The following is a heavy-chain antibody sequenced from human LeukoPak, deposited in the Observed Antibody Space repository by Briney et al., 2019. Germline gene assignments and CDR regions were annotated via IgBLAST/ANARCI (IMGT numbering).Heavy chain of an antibody. J-gene: IGHJ4*02. CDR3: ARVSLVRGAPDYYFDY. Sequence: SQTLSLTCTVSGGSISSGGYYWSWIRQPPGKGLEWIGYIYHSGSTYYNPSLKSRVTMSVDTSKNQFSLKLSSVTAADTAVYYCARVSLVRGAPDYYFDYWGQGTLVTVSS. D-gene: IGHD3-10*01. V-gene: IGHV4-30-2*01. CDR1: GGSISSGGYY. CDR2: IYHSGST.